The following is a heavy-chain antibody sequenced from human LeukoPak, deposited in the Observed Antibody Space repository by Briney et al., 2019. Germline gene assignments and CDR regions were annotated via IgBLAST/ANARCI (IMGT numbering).Heavy chain of an antibody. CDR2: INWSGGST. J-gene: IGHJ4*02. Sequence: PGGSLRLSCAASGFTFDDYGMSWVRQAPGKGLEWVSGINWSGGSTGYADSVKGRFTISRDNAKNSLYLQMNSLRAEDTALYYCARFIVVVPAAIPAPDYWGQGTLVTVSS. D-gene: IGHD2-2*01. CDR1: GFTFDDYG. V-gene: IGHV3-20*04. CDR3: ARFIVVVPAAIPAPDY.